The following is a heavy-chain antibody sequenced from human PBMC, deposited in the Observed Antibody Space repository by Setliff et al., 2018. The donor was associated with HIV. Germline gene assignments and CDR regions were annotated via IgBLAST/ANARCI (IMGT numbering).Heavy chain of an antibody. CDR2: FYYNGDS. D-gene: IGHD3-16*01. J-gene: IGHJ6*03. CDR3: ARHAPYPPWAYYYYYMDV. CDR1: GDSVNDRSYF. Sequence: PSETLSLTCTVSGDSVNDRSYFWGWIRQPPGKGLEWIGSFYYNGDSRYNPSLKSRVTISVDTSKNQFSLKLSSVTAADTAVYYCARHAPYPPWAYYYYYMDVWGKGTTVTVSS. V-gene: IGHV4-39*01.